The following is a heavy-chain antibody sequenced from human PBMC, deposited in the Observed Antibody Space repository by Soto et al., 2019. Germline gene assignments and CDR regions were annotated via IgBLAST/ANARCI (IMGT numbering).Heavy chain of an antibody. J-gene: IGHJ3*01. Sequence: QITLKESGPTLVKPTQTLTLTCTFSGFSLSTRGMGVGWIRQPPGRALELLAFIYWNDDKYYSPSLKSRLTITKDTYKNQVVLTMTNMDPVDTATYYCAYSHENWNFVNAFDFWGQGTMVTVSS. D-gene: IGHD1-7*01. CDR3: AYSHENWNFVNAFDF. V-gene: IGHV2-5*01. CDR1: GFSLSTRGMG. CDR2: IYWNDDK.